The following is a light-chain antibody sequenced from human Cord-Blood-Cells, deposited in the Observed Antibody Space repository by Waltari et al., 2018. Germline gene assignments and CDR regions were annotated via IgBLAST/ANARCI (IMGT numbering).Light chain of an antibody. CDR3: SAYTSSSTLYV. V-gene: IGLV2-14*01. CDR1: SCDAHGYNY. CDR2: DVS. Sequence: HSALTQPASVSESPGQSVTISCTRNSCDAHGYNYVSWYQQHPGKAPKLMIYDVSNRPSGVCNRVAGCKSGTTASLTISGLQAEDEADYYCSAYTSSSTLYVVGTGTKVTVL. J-gene: IGLJ1*01.